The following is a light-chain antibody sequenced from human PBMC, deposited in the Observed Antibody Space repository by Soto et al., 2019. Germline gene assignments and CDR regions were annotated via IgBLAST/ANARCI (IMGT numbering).Light chain of an antibody. Sequence: DIQMTQSPSTLSASVGDRVTITCRASQSTSFWLALYRQKPGHAPKLLIYRVSNLESGVPSRFSGSVTGTEFSLTVSSLQPDDFATYGCQQKNHYPWTFDQATKVEFK. V-gene: IGKV1-5*03. CDR2: RVS. CDR3: QQKNHYPWT. CDR1: QSTSFW. J-gene: IGKJ1*01.